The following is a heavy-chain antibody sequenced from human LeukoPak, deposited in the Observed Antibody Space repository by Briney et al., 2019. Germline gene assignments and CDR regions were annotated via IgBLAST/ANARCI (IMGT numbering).Heavy chain of an antibody. Sequence: SETLSLTCTVSGGSISSSSYYWGWIRQPPGKGLEWIGSIYSSGSTYYNPFLKSRVTISVDASKNQFSLKLSSVTAADTAVYYCARHSGSYRSRLDYWGQGTLVTVSS. CDR2: IYSSGST. CDR3: ARHSGSYRSRLDY. J-gene: IGHJ4*02. D-gene: IGHD3-16*02. CDR1: GGSISSSSYY. V-gene: IGHV4-39*01.